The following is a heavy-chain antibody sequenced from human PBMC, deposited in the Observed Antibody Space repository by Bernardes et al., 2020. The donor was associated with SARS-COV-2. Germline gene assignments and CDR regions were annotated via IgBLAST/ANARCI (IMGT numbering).Heavy chain of an antibody. CDR1: GYIFSDFG. CDR3: ARDRKVRGITNNWFDP. D-gene: IGHD3-10*01. V-gene: IGHV1-18*01. CDR2: INPYKGNT. Sequence: SCQTSGYIFSDFGISWVRQAPGQGLEWMGWINPYKGNTDYPQKFQGRVTLTTDTSTSTAYMELRSLSSDDTAVYFCARDRKVRGITNNWFDPWGQGTLVTVTT. J-gene: IGHJ5*02.